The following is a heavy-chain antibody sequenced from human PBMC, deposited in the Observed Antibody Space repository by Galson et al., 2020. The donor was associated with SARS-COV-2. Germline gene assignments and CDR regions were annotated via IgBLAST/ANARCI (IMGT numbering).Heavy chain of an antibody. V-gene: IGHV3-33*01. Sequence: GESLKISCAASGFTFSSYGMHWVRQAPGKGLEWVAVIWYDGSNKYYADSVKGRFTISRDNSKNTLYLQMNSLRAEHTAVYYCARSMSYYYGMDVWGQGTTVTVSS. CDR1: GFTFSSYG. CDR2: IWYDGSNK. CDR3: ARSMSYYYGMDV. J-gene: IGHJ6*02. D-gene: IGHD2-8*01.